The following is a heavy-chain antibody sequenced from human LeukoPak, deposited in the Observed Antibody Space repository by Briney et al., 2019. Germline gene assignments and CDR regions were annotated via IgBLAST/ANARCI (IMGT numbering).Heavy chain of an antibody. V-gene: IGHV4-39*01. D-gene: IGHD6-19*01. CDR3: ARLSRGAVAGTAFDY. CDR1: GGFISSSSYY. Sequence: SETLSLTCTVSGGFISSSSYYWGWIRQPPGKGLEWIGSIYYSGSTYYNPSLKSRVTISVDTSKNQFSLKLSSVTAADTAVYYCARLSRGAVAGTAFDYWGQGTLVTVSS. J-gene: IGHJ4*02. CDR2: IYYSGST.